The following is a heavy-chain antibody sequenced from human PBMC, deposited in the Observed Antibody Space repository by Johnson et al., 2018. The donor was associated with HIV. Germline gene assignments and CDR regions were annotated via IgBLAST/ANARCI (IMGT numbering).Heavy chain of an antibody. CDR1: GFTFSSYG. J-gene: IGHJ3*02. CDR3: ARDLHAFDI. V-gene: IGHV3-30*19. CDR2: ISYDGSNK. Sequence: QVQLVESGGGVVQPGRSLRLSCAASGFTFSSYGMHWVRQAPGKGLEWVAVISYDGSNKYYADSVKGRFTISRDNSKDTLYLQMNSLRAEDTAVYYCARDLHAFDIWGQGTMVTVSS.